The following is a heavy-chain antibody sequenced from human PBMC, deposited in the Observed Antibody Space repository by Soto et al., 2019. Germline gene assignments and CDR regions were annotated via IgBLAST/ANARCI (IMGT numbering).Heavy chain of an antibody. CDR2: IYYSGST. CDR3: ARATCSSTSCYGWLVWFDP. J-gene: IGHJ5*02. CDR1: GGSISSYY. Sequence: SETLSLTCTVSGGSISSYYWSWIRQPPGKGLEWIGYIYYSGSTNYNPSLKSRVTISVDTSKNQFSLKLSSVTAADTAVYYCARATCSSTSCYGWLVWFDPWGQGTLVTVSS. V-gene: IGHV4-59*01. D-gene: IGHD2-2*01.